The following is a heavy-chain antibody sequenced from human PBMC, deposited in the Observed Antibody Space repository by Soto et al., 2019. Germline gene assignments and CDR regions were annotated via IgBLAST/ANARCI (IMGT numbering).Heavy chain of an antibody. CDR2: ISYDGSNK. CDR1: GFTFSSYA. D-gene: IGHD5-12*01. J-gene: IGHJ4*02. Sequence: GSLRLSCAASGFTFSSYAMHWVRQAPGKGLEWVAVISYDGSNKYYADSVKGRFTISRDNSKNTLYLQMNSLRAEDTAVYYCARAMGDGYNPYYFDYWGQGTLVTVSS. V-gene: IGHV3-30-3*01. CDR3: ARAMGDGYNPYYFDY.